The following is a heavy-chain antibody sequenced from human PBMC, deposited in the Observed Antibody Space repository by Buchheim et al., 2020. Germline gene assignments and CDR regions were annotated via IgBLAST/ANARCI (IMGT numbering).Heavy chain of an antibody. J-gene: IGHJ4*02. Sequence: EVQLLESGGGLVQPGGSLRLSCTASAFTFSNYVMSWVRQAPGKGLEWVSGISDSGGSTYHADSVKGRFTISRDNSKNTLYLQMNSLRAEDTAVYYCATGSWVAVAGTRFDYWGQGTL. D-gene: IGHD6-19*01. CDR2: ISDSGGST. CDR1: AFTFSNYV. CDR3: ATGSWVAVAGTRFDY. V-gene: IGHV3-23*01.